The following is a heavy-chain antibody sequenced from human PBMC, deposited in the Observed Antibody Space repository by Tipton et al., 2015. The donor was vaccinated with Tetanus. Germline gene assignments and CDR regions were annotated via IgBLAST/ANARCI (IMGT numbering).Heavy chain of an antibody. CDR2: ISWNGGTI. CDR1: GFRFDNHA. D-gene: IGHD3/OR15-3a*01. CDR3: ARVGWTAIHENRIDS. Sequence: SLRLSCATSGFRFDNHAMHWVRQGPGKALEWVSGISWNGGTITYADSVKGRFTISRDNSKNSVHLQMDNVRPEDTAKYYCARVGWTAIHENRIDSWGPGTLDTVSS. V-gene: IGHV3-9*01. J-gene: IGHJ4*02.